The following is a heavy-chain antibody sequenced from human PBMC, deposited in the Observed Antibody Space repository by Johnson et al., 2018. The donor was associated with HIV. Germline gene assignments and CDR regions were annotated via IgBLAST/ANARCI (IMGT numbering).Heavy chain of an antibody. CDR3: ARGRGWWLQLGGAFDI. CDR2: ISIGGST. CDR1: GFAISTKY. D-gene: IGHD5-24*01. J-gene: IGHJ3*02. V-gene: IGHV3-66*01. Sequence: VQLVESGGGLVQPGGSLRLSCAASGFAISTKYFNWVRQAPGKGLEWVSVISIGGSTYYADSVKCRSPISRDNSKNTLYLQMNSLGAEDTAIYYGARGRGWWLQLGGAFDIWGQGTMVTVSS.